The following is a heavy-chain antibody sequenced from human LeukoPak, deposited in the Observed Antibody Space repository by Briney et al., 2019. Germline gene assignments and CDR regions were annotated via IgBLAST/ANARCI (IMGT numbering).Heavy chain of an antibody. J-gene: IGHJ4*02. D-gene: IGHD3-10*01. CDR2: ISSSGTTI. CDR3: ARSSRGSGSYRTDY. CDR1: GFTFSDYY. V-gene: IGHV3-11*01. Sequence: PGGSLRLSCAASGFTFSDYYMSWIRQAPGKGLEWVSYISSSGTTISYADPVKGRFTISRDNAKNSLYLQMNSLRADDTAVYYRARSSRGSGSYRTDYWGQGTLVTVSS.